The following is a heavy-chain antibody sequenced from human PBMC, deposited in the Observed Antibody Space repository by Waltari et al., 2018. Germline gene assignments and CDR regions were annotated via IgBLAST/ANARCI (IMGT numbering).Heavy chain of an antibody. V-gene: IGHV1-69*04. CDR1: GGTCRSDA. Sequence: VQLVQSGAEVKKPGSSVRVSCKASGGTCRSDAIRWVRQAPGQGREWMGRIIPILGIANYAQKFQGRVTITADKSTSTAYMELSSLRSEDTAVYYCARDQCSGGSCYRTNYYYGMDVWGQGTTVTVSS. CDR3: ARDQCSGGSCYRTNYYYGMDV. J-gene: IGHJ6*02. CDR2: IIPILGIA. D-gene: IGHD2-15*01.